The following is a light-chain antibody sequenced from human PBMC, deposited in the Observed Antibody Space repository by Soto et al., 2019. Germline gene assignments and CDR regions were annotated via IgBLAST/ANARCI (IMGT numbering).Light chain of an antibody. CDR1: QSVSSY. J-gene: IGKJ5*01. V-gene: IGKV3-11*01. CDR3: QQRANWPLT. CDR2: DAS. Sequence: EIVLTQSPATLSLSPGERATLSCRASQSVSSYLAWYQQKPGQPPRLLISDASNRATGIPARFSGSGSGTDFPLTSSSLEPEDFAVYYCQQRANWPLTFGQGTRLEIK.